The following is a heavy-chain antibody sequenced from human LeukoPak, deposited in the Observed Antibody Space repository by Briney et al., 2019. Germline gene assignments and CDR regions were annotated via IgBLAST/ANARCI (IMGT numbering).Heavy chain of an antibody. Sequence: GASVKVSCKASGYTFTGYYMHWVRQAPGQGLEWMGWINPNSGGTNYAQKFQGRVTMTRDTSISTAYMELSRLRSDDTAVYHCARTPRYSGSYLPVNWFDPWGQGTLVTVSS. V-gene: IGHV1-2*02. CDR1: GYTFTGYY. CDR3: ARTPRYSGSYLPVNWFDP. D-gene: IGHD1-26*01. CDR2: INPNSGGT. J-gene: IGHJ5*02.